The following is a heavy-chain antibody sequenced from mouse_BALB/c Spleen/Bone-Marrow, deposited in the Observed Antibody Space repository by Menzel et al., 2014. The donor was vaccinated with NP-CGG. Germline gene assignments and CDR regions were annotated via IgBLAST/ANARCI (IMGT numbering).Heavy chain of an antibody. J-gene: IGHJ2*01. V-gene: IGHV5-6*01. D-gene: IGHD3-2*02. CDR2: ISSGGSST. CDR1: GFTFSSYG. Sequence: EVHLVESGGDLVKPGGSLKLSCVASGFTFSSYGMSWVRPTPDKRLEWVATISSGGSSTYYPASVKGRFTISRDNAKSTLYLQMNSLNSEDTAMYYCTRRPLQANSYFDCWGQGTTLTVSS. CDR3: TRRPLQANSYFDC.